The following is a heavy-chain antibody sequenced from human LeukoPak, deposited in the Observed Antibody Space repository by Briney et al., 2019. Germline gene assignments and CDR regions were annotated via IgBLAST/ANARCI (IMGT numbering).Heavy chain of an antibody. Sequence: SETLSLTCAVYGGSFRGYYWNWIRQPPGKGLEWIGEINHRGSTNNNPSLKSRVTISVDTSKNQFSLKLSSVTAADTAVYYCARFSLGYDAFDIWGQGTMVTVSS. J-gene: IGHJ3*02. D-gene: IGHD3-22*01. CDR2: INHRGST. CDR1: GGSFRGYY. V-gene: IGHV4-34*01. CDR3: ARFSLGYDAFDI.